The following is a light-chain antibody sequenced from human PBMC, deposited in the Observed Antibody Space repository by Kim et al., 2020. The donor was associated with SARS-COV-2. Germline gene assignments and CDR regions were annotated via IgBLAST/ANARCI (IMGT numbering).Light chain of an antibody. CDR3: QKYNNAPRT. CDR2: AAS. J-gene: IGKJ1*01. CDR1: QAISNY. V-gene: IGKV1-27*01. Sequence: DIQMTQSPSSLSASIGDRVTITCRASQAISNYLAWYQQRPGKAPNLLIYAASTLRSGAPSRFSGSGSGTDFTLTISSLQPEDVATYYCQKYNNAPRTFGPGTKVDIK.